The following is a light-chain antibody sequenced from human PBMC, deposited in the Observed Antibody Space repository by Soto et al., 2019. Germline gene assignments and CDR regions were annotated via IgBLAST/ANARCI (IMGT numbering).Light chain of an antibody. CDR1: SSNIGSNY. J-gene: IGLJ2*01. CDR2: RNN. V-gene: IGLV1-47*01. CDR3: GAWDDSMSAYVV. Sequence: QSVLTQPPSASGTPGQRVTISCSGSSSNIGSNYVYWYQQLPGTAPKLLIYRNNQRPSGVPDRFSGSKSGTSASVAISGLRSEDDDDDYCGAWDDSMSAYVVFGGGTKLTVL.